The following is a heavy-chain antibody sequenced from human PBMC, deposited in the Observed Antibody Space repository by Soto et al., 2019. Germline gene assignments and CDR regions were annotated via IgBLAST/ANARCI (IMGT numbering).Heavy chain of an antibody. V-gene: IGHV1-69*01. CDR3: ARDRGRYCSSTSCPSDY. J-gene: IGHJ4*02. Sequence: QVQLVQSGAEVKKPGSSVKVSCKASGGTFSSYAISWVRQAPGQGLERMGGILLIFGTANYAQKFQGRVTITADESTCTAYMELSSLRSEDTAVYYCARDRGRYCSSTSCPSDYWGQGPPVTVSS. CDR2: ILLIFGTA. D-gene: IGHD2-2*01. CDR1: GGTFSSYA.